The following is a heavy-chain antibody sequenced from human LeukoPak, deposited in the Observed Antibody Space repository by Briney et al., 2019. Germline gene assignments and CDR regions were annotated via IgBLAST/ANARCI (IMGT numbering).Heavy chain of an antibody. J-gene: IGHJ6*02. CDR1: GCTFSSYG. V-gene: IGHV3-30*18. CDR2: ISDDWSNK. CDR3: AEDLPPDVVVVITTYYYYGMDV. Sequence: GGALRLTCPASGCTFSSYGMHWVRQAPGKGLAGVAAISDDWSNKHYADSVKGRFTISIDNSKNTRYLQMNSLRAEDTAVYLCAEDLPPDVVVVITTYYYYGMDVWGQGTTVTVSS. D-gene: IGHD3-22*01.